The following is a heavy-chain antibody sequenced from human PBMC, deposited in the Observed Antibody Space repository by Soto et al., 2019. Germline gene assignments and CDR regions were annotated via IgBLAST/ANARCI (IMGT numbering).Heavy chain of an antibody. CDR3: AKDQSYANTSYPLDP. CDR2: ISGSGVHT. V-gene: IGHV3-23*01. CDR1: GFMFSDYA. D-gene: IGHD2-2*01. Sequence: PGGSLRLSCTASGFMFSDYAMTWVRQASGKGLEWVSGISGSGVHTYYADSVKGRFTISRDNSKSTLYLQMNSLRAEDTAVYYCAKDQSYANTSYPLDPWGQGTSVTVSS. J-gene: IGHJ5*02.